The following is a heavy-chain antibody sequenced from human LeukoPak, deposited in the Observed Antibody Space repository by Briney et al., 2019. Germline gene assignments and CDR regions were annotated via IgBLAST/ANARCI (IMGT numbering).Heavy chain of an antibody. CDR3: ARGFSGYDFYFDY. CDR1: GFTFSSYW. D-gene: IGHD5-12*01. CDR2: IKQDGSEK. J-gene: IGHJ4*02. V-gene: IGHV3-7*03. Sequence: PGRSLRLSCAASGFTFSSYWMSWVRQAPGKGLEWVANIKQDGSEKYYVDSVKGRFTISRDNAKNSLYLQMNSLRAEDTAVYYCARGFSGYDFYFDYWGQGTLVTVSS.